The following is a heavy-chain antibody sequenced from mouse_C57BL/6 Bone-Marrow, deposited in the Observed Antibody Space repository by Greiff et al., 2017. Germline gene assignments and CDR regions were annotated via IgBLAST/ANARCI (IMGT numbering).Heavy chain of an antibody. J-gene: IGHJ3*01. CDR2: IYPGSGNT. Sequence: QVQLKESGAELVRPGASVKLSCKASGYTFTDYYINWVKQRPGQGLEWIARIYPGSGNTYYNEKFKGKATLTAEKSSSPAYMQLSSLTSEDSAVYFCARERDYYYLFAYWGQGTLVTVSA. CDR3: ARERDYYYLFAY. D-gene: IGHD2-4*01. V-gene: IGHV1-76*01. CDR1: GYTFTDYY.